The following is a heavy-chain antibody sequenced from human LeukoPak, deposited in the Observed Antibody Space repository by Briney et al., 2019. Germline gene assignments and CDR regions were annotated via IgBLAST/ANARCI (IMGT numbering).Heavy chain of an antibody. V-gene: IGHV3-66*01. D-gene: IGHD3-22*01. CDR2: IYSGGST. CDR1: GFTVSSNY. J-gene: IGHJ4*02. Sequence: GGSLRLSCAASGFTVSSNYMSWVRQAPGKGLEWVSIIYSGGSTYYADSVKGRFTISRDNSKNTLYLQMNSLRAEDTAVYYCARGYFDSSSEFYYWGQGTLVTVSS. CDR3: ARGYFDSSSEFYY.